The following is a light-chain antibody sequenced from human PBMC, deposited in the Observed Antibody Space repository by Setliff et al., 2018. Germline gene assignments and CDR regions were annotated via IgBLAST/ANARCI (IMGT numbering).Light chain of an antibody. CDR1: SNDVWGHNY. J-gene: IGLJ1*01. CDR3: SSYADSNIFL. V-gene: IGLV2-8*01. Sequence: QSVLPQPPSASGSPGQSVTISCTGTSNDVWGHNYVSWYQQHPGKAPQLIIYDVTKRPSGVPDRFSGSKSGNTASLTVSGLQAEDEAEYYCSSYADSNIFLFGSGTKVTVL. CDR2: DVT.